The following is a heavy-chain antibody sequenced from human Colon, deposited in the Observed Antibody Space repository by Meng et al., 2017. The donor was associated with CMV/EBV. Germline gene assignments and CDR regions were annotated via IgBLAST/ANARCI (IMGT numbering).Heavy chain of an antibody. CDR1: GFTFSSYS. D-gene: IGHD1-1*01. CDR2: ISSSSSYI. J-gene: IGHJ4*02. Sequence: GGSLRLSCAASGFTFSSYSMNWVRQAPGKGLEWVSSISSSSSYIYYADSVKGRFTISRDNAKNSLYLQMNSLRAEDTAVYYCAKDLWTTGTYFDYWGQGTLVTVSS. CDR3: AKDLWTTGTYFDY. V-gene: IGHV3-21*04.